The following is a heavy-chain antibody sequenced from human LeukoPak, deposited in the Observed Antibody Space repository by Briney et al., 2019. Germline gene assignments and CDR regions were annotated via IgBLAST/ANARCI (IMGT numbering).Heavy chain of an antibody. V-gene: IGHV4-34*01. J-gene: IGHJ6*02. CDR2: INHSGST. D-gene: IGHD2/OR15-2a*01. Sequence: SETLSLTCAVYGRSFSGYYWSWIRQPPGKGLEWIGEINHSGSTNYNPSLKSRVTISVDTSKKQFSLKLRSVTAADTAVYYCAGSTVLYGMDVWGQGTTVTVSS. CDR3: AGSTVLYGMDV. CDR1: GRSFSGYY.